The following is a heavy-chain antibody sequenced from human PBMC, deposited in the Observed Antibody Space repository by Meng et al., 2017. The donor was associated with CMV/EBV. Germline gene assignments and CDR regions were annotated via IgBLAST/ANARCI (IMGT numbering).Heavy chain of an antibody. CDR3: ATLVILDAFDI. D-gene: IGHD3-9*01. V-gene: IGHV3-48*03. Sequence: GESLKIPCAASGFTFSSYEMNRVRQAPGKGLEWVSYISSSGSTIYYADSVKGRFTISRDNAKNSLYLQMNSLRAEDTAVYYCATLVILDAFDIWGQGTMVTVSS. CDR2: ISSSGSTI. CDR1: GFTFSSYE. J-gene: IGHJ3*02.